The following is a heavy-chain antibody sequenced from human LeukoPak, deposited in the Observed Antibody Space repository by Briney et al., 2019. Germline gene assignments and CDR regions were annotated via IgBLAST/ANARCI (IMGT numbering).Heavy chain of an antibody. D-gene: IGHD6-13*01. CDR1: GGSFTGYY. Sequence: KSSETLSLTCAVYGGSFTGYYWSWIRQPPGKGLEWIGEIKHDGSTNYNPSLKSRVTMSLDTSKKQFSLKLSSVTAADTAVYYCARGYSSSWNYFDYWGQGTLVTVSS. CDR3: ARGYSSSWNYFDY. J-gene: IGHJ4*02. CDR2: IKHDGST. V-gene: IGHV4-34*01.